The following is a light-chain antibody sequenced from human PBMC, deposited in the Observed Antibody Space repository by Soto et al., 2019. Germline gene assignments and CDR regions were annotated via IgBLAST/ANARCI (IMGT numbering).Light chain of an antibody. J-gene: IGLJ3*02. CDR1: SSNIGSNY. Sequence: QSVLTQPPSASGTPGQRVTISCSGSSSNIGSNYVYWYRQVPGTAPKLLIYKNNQRPSGVPDRFSGSKSGTSASLAISGLRSEDEADYYCAAWEDSLSGLWVFGGGTKLTVL. V-gene: IGLV1-47*01. CDR2: KNN. CDR3: AAWEDSLSGLWV.